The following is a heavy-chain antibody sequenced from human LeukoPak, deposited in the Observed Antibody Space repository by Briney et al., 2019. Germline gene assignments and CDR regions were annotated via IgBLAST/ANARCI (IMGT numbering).Heavy chain of an antibody. V-gene: IGHV4-38-2*02. CDR3: ARETIAAAETSDY. CDR2: IYHSGST. CDR1: GYSISSGYY. D-gene: IGHD6-13*01. Sequence: SETLSLTCAVSGYSISSGYYWGWIRQPPGKGLEWIGSIYHSGSTYYNPSLKSRVTISVDTSKNQFSLKLSSVTAADTAVYYCARETIAAAETSDYWGQGTLVTVSS. J-gene: IGHJ4*02.